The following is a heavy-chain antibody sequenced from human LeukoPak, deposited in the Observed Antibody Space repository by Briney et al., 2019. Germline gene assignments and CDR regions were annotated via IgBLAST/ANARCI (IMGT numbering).Heavy chain of an antibody. CDR3: ARGNTWFGESDGMDV. CDR1: GFTVSSNY. CDR2: IYSGGST. V-gene: IGHV3-53*01. Sequence: GGSLRLSCAASGFTVSSNYMSWVRQAPGKGLEWVSVIYSGGSTYYADSVKGRFTISRDNSKNTLYLQMNSLRAEDTAVYYCARGNTWFGESDGMDVWGQGTTVTVSS. D-gene: IGHD3-10*01. J-gene: IGHJ6*02.